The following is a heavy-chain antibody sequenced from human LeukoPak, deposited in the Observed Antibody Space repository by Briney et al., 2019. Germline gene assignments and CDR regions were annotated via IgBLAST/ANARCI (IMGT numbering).Heavy chain of an antibody. V-gene: IGHV3-30*03. J-gene: IGHJ5*02. CDR1: GFTFSSYD. CDR3: ASLDTAKQPLANH. CDR2: ISFEGSNY. D-gene: IGHD5-18*01. Sequence: GGSLRLSCAASGFTFSSYDMHWVRQAPGKGLEWVAIISFEGSNYNYADSVKGRFTISRDNPKNTLYLQMNTLRVEDTAMYYCASLDTAKQPLANHWGQGTLVTVSS.